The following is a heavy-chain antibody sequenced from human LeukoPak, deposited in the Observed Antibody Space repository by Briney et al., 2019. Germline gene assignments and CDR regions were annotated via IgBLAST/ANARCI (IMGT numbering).Heavy chain of an antibody. D-gene: IGHD6-13*01. CDR1: GYTFTSYD. CDR2: MNPNSGNT. J-gene: IGHJ4*02. CDR3: ARGGSSPGGLLYNY. Sequence: ASVNVSCKASGYTFTSYDINWVRQATGQGLEWMGWMNPNSGNTGYAQKFQGRVTMTRNTSISTAYMELSSLRSEDTAVYYCARGGSSPGGLLYNYWGQGTLVTVSS. V-gene: IGHV1-8*01.